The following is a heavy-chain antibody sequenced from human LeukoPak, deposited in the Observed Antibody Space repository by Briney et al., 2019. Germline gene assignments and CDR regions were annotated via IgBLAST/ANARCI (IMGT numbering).Heavy chain of an antibody. V-gene: IGHV3-73*01. CDR2: IRSKANSYAT. CDR3: TSDSKRWELYGMDV. CDR1: GFTFSGSA. J-gene: IGHJ6*02. D-gene: IGHD1-26*01. Sequence: GGSLRLSCAASGFTFSGSAMHWVRQASGKGLEWVGRIRSKANSYATAYAASVKGRFTISRDDSKNTAYLQMNSLKTEDTAVYYCTSDSKRWELYGMDVWGQGTTVTVSS.